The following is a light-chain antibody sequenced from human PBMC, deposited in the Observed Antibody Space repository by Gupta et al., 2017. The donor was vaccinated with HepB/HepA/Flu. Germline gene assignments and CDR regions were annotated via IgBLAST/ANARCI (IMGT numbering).Light chain of an antibody. V-gene: IGLV1-40*01. CDR1: SSNIGAGYD. Sequence: QSVLTQPPSVSGAPGQRVTISCTGSSSNIGAGYDVHWYQQLPRTAPKLLIYGNTNRPSGVPDRFSGSKSGTSASLAIKGLQAEDEADYYCQSYDSSLTDGVFGGGTKVTVL. CDR3: QSYDSSLTDGV. J-gene: IGLJ3*02. CDR2: GNT.